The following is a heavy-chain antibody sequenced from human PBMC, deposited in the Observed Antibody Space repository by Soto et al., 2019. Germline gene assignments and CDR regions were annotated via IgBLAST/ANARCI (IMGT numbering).Heavy chain of an antibody. J-gene: IGHJ4*02. CDR1: GYTFTSYA. CDR3: ARYLGGWPDY. CDR2: INAGNGNT. D-gene: IGHD2-15*01. Sequence: QVQLVQSGAEVKKPGASVKVSCKASGYTFTSYAMHWVRQAPGQRLEWMGWINAGNGNTKYSQKFQGRVTITSDTSASTDYMELSSLTSEATAVYYCARYLGGWPDYWGQGTLVTVSS. V-gene: IGHV1-3*01.